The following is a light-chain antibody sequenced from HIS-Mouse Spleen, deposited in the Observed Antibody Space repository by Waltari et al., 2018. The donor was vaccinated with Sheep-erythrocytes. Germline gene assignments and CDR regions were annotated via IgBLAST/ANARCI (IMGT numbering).Light chain of an antibody. V-gene: IGLV2-14*01. CDR2: EVS. CDR1: SSDVGGYNY. Sequence: QSALTQPASVSGSPGQSITISCTGTSSDVGGYNYVSWYQQNPGKAPKLMIYEVSNRPSGVSNRFSGSRSCNTASLSISGLQAEDEADYYCSSYTSSSTLVVFGGGTKLTVL. CDR3: SSYTSSSTLVV. J-gene: IGLJ2*01.